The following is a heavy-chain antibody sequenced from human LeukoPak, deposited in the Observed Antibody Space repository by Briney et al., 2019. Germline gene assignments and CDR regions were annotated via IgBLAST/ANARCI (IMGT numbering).Heavy chain of an antibody. Sequence: SETLSLTCTVSGGSISSYYWSWIRQPPGKGLEWIGRIYTSGSTNYNPSLKSRVTISVDTSKNQFSLKLSSVTAADTAVYYCARDLFGSGSYSRWFDPWGQGTPVTVSS. CDR3: ARDLFGSGSYSRWFDP. J-gene: IGHJ5*02. D-gene: IGHD3-10*01. CDR1: GGSISSYY. V-gene: IGHV4-4*08. CDR2: IYTSGST.